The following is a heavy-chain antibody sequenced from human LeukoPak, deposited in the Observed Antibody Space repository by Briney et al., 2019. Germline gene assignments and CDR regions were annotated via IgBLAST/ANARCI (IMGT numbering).Heavy chain of an antibody. D-gene: IGHD3-10*01. CDR2: IRYDGSNK. V-gene: IGHV3-30*02. CDR1: GFTSSSYG. CDR3: AKATFEDDYYGSGSYYLY. J-gene: IGHJ4*02. Sequence: PGGSLRLSCAASGFTSSSYGMHWVRQAPGKGLEWVAFIRYDGSNKYYADSVKGRFTISRDNSKNTLYLQMNSLRAEDTAVYYCAKATFEDDYYGSGSYYLYWGQGTLVTVSS.